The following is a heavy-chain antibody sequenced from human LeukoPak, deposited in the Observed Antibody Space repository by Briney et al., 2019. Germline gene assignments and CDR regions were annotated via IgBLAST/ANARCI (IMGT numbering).Heavy chain of an antibody. D-gene: IGHD3-16*01. CDR3: ARKGKLGDAFDI. Sequence: SETLSLTCTVSDASVRSYYWSWIRQPAGKGLEWIGRIYTSGSTNYNPSLKSRVTISVDTSKNQFSLKLSSVTAADTAVYYCARKGKLGDAFDIWGQGTMVTVSS. CDR1: DASVRSYY. CDR2: IYTSGST. J-gene: IGHJ3*02. V-gene: IGHV4-4*07.